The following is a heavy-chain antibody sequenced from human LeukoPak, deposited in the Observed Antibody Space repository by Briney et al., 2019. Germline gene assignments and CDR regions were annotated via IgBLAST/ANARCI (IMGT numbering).Heavy chain of an antibody. CDR1: GYTFTSFN. Sequence: ASVKVSCKASGYTFTSFNMHWVRQAPGQGLEWMGIINTSGGSTTYAQKFQGRVTMTRNTSISTAYMELSSLRSEDTAVYYCARGLEHRHPSTDFDYWGQGTLVTVSS. J-gene: IGHJ4*02. V-gene: IGHV1-46*01. D-gene: IGHD3-3*01. CDR3: ARGLEHRHPSTDFDY. CDR2: INTSGGST.